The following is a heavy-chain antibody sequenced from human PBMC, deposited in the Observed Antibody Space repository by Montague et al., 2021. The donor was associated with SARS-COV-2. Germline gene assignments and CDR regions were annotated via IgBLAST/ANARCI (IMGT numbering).Heavy chain of an antibody. J-gene: IGHJ2*01. V-gene: IGHV4-39*01. CDR3: ARHVDPCGGNCRIWYFDL. CDR1: GGSISSNLFY. Sequence: SETLSLTCTVSGGSISSNLFYWGWIRQTPGEALEWIGDISYTGSTYYNSSLKSRVTVAVDTSTNQFSLRLSSLTAADTAMYYCARHVDPCGGNCRIWYFDLWGRGSLVTVSS. CDR2: ISYTGST. D-gene: IGHD4-23*01.